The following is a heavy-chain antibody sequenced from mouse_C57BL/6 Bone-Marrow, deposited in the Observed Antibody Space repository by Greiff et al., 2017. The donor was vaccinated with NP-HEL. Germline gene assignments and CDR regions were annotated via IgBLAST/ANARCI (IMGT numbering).Heavy chain of an antibody. V-gene: IGHV3-8*01. CDR3: ARSPLWLRRNYYAMDY. J-gene: IGHJ4*01. D-gene: IGHD2-2*01. CDR2: ISYSGST. CDR1: GYSITSDY. Sequence: EVKLVESGPGLAKPSQTLSLTCSVTGYSITSDYWNWIRKFPGNKLEYMGYISYSGSTYYNQSLKSRISITRDTSKNPYYLQLNSVTTEDTATYYCARSPLWLRRNYYAMDYWGQGTSVTVSS.